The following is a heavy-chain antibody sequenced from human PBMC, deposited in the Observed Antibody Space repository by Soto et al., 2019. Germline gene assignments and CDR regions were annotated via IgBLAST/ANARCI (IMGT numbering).Heavy chain of an antibody. V-gene: IGHV4-34*01. D-gene: IGHD3-22*01. CDR2: INHSGST. CDR3: ARDYYDSSDYTTNWFDP. CDR1: GGSFSGYY. J-gene: IGHJ5*02. Sequence: SETLSLTCAVYGGSFSGYYWSWIRQPPGKGLEWIGEINHSGSTNYNPSLRSRVTISVDTSKNQFSLKLTSVTAADTAVYYCARDYYDSSDYTTNWFDPWGQGTLVTVSS.